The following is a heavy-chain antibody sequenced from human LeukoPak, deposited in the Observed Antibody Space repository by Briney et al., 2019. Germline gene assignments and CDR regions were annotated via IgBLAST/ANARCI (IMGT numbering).Heavy chain of an antibody. J-gene: IGHJ4*02. CDR2: IYHSGTT. D-gene: IGHD4-11*01. Sequence: SETLSLTCSVSGGSINNYYWNWIRQPPGKGLEWIGDIYHSGTTIYNPSLKSRVTISIDTSKNQFSLRLSSVTAADTAVYYCARAVSFDYWGQGALVTVSS. CDR1: GGSINNYY. CDR3: ARAVSFDY. V-gene: IGHV4-59*08.